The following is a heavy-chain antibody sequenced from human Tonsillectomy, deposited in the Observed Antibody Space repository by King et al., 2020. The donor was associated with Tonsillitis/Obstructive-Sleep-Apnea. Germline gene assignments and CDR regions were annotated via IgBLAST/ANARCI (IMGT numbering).Heavy chain of an antibody. J-gene: IGHJ4*02. D-gene: IGHD6-19*01. CDR1: GSTFSDYY. Sequence: QLVQSGGGLVKPGGSLRLSCAASGSTFSDYYMSWIRQAPGKGLEWVSYISSSSSYTNYADSVKGRFTISRVNAKNSLYLQMNSLRAEDTAVYYCARDLRSSGWYFDYWGQGTLVTVSS. CDR2: ISSSSSYT. V-gene: IGHV3-11*05. CDR3: ARDLRSSGWYFDY.